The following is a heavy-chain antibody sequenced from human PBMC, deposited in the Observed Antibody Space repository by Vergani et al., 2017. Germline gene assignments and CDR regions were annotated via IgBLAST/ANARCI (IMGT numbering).Heavy chain of an antibody. CDR2: VFRNGNV. V-gene: IGHV4-4*08. Sequence: QVHLVQSGAEVKRPGSSVNVSCMASGGTFTSYTLNWVRQSPGKGLEWIGYVFRNGNVNYNPSFNFRVAIDTSNNELSLRVTSVTAADTAVYYCARDFGGEWYFDLWGRGATVTVSS. CDR3: ARDFGGEWYFDL. J-gene: IGHJ2*01. D-gene: IGHD4-23*01. CDR1: GGTFTSYT.